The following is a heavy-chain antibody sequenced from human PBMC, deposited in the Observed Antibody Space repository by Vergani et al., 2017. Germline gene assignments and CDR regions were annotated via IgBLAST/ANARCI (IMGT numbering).Heavy chain of an antibody. V-gene: IGHV3-9*03. CDR1: GFSFDDYD. CDR3: AKTSIYGDYFDY. J-gene: IGHJ4*02. Sequence: EVQLVESGGGLVQPGRSLRLSCAASGFSFDDYDMHWVRQAPGKGREWVSGISWNSGSIGYADSVKGRFTISRDNAKNSLYLQMNSLRAEDMALYYCAKTSIYGDYFDYWGQGTLVTVSS. D-gene: IGHD4-17*01. CDR2: ISWNSGSI.